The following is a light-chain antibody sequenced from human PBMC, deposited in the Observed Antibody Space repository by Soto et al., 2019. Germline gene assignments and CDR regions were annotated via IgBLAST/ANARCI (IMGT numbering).Light chain of an antibody. Sequence: EIVLTQSPGILSLSPGERATLSCRASQSVSNDFLAWYQQKPGQAPRLLIYGASTRATDVPDRFSGSGSGADFTLTISRLGPEDFAVYYCQQYGSSPPRTFGQGTKVDIK. V-gene: IGKV3-20*01. CDR1: QSVSNDF. CDR3: QQYGSSPPRT. J-gene: IGKJ1*01. CDR2: GAS.